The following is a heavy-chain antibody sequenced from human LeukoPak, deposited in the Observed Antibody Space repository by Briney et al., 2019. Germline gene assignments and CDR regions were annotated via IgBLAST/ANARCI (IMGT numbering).Heavy chain of an antibody. CDR1: GGSISSYY. D-gene: IGHD6-13*01. CDR2: IYYSGST. CDR3: ARDQGSSWGLFDY. Sequence: SETLSLTXTVSGGSISSYYWSWIRQPPGKGLEWIGYIYYSGSTNYNPSLKSRVTISVDTSKNQFSLKLSSVTAADTAVYYCARDQGSSWGLFDYWGQGTLVTVSS. V-gene: IGHV4-59*01. J-gene: IGHJ4*02.